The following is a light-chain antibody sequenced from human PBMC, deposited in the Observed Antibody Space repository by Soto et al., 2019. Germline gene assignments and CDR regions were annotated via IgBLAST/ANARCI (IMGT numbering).Light chain of an antibody. J-gene: IGLJ3*02. CDR1: SSNIGNNA. CDR3: AAWDDSLNGHV. V-gene: IGLV1-36*01. CDR2: YDD. Sequence: QSVLTQPPSESKAPRQRVTISCSGSSSNIGNNAVNWYQQLPGKAPKLLIYYDDLLPSGVSDRFSGSKSGTSASLAISGLQSEDEAYYYCAAWDDSLNGHVFGGGTKLTVL.